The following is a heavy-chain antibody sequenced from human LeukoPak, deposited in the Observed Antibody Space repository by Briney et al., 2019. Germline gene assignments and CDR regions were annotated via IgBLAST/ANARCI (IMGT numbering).Heavy chain of an antibody. CDR3: ARSGSVAAPFDY. Sequence: GGSLRLSCAASGFIFSPYAMSWVRQAPGKGLEWVSVIYSGGSTYYADSVKGRFTISRDNSKNTLYLQMNSRRAEDTAVYYCARSGSVAAPFDYWGQGTLVTVSS. J-gene: IGHJ4*02. D-gene: IGHD6-19*01. V-gene: IGHV3-53*01. CDR2: IYSGGST. CDR1: GFIFSPYA.